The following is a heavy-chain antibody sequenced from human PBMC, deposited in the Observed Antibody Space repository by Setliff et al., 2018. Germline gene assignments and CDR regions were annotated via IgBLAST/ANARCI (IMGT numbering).Heavy chain of an antibody. J-gene: IGHJ3*02. CDR3: VRVEAGYCSSTSCYVVGAFDI. CDR1: DVSISGYY. D-gene: IGHD2-2*03. Sequence: PSETLSLTCTVSDVSISGYYWSWIRQPPGKGLEWIGYIHSSGRSNYNPSLKSRVTTSIDTSKNQFSLKLSSVTAADTAVYYCVRVEAGYCSSTSCYVVGAFDIWGQGTMVTVSS. CDR2: IHSSGRS. V-gene: IGHV4-4*08.